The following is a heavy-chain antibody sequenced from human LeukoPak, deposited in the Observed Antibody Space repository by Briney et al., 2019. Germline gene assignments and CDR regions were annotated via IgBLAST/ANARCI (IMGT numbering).Heavy chain of an antibody. J-gene: IGHJ5*02. D-gene: IGHD1-7*01. CDR2: IYYSGST. Sequence: PSETLSLTCTVSGGSISSSSYYWGWIRQPPGKGLEWIGSIYYSGSTYYNPSLKSRVTISVDTSKNQFSLKLSSVTAADTAVYYCARDRDYNWNYDWLDPWGQGTLVTVSS. V-gene: IGHV4-39*07. CDR1: GGSISSSSYY. CDR3: ARDRDYNWNYDWLDP.